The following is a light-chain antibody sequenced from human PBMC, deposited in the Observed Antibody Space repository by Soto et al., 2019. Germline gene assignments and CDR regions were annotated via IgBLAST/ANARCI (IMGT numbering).Light chain of an antibody. CDR1: QSVSGN. Sequence: ERVMTQSPATLSVSPGERVTLSCTARQSVSGNLAWYQQKPGKPPRLLIFGATTRAPDVHARFSGSGSATEFTLTINNLQSRDSAVYYFQQYNEWPETFGPGTRLDI. CDR3: QQYNEWPET. V-gene: IGKV3-15*01. J-gene: IGKJ5*01. CDR2: GAT.